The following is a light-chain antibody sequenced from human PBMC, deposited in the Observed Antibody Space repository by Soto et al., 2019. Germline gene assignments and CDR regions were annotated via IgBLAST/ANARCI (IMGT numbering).Light chain of an antibody. Sequence: SYELTQPPSVSVAPGKTARITCGGNNIGSKSVHWYQQKPGQAPVLVIYYDSDRPSGIPERFSGSNSGNTATLTISRVEAGDEADYYCHVWDSSSDQGVFGTGTKVTVL. V-gene: IGLV3-21*04. J-gene: IGLJ1*01. CDR3: HVWDSSSDQGV. CDR2: YDS. CDR1: NIGSKS.